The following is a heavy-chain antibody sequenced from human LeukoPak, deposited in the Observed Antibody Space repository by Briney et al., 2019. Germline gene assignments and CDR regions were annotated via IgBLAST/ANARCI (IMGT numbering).Heavy chain of an antibody. Sequence: SETLSLTCAVYGGSFSGYYWSWIRQPPGKGLEWIGEINHSENTNYNPSLKSRVTISIDTSKNQFSLKLNSVTAADTAVFYCATSRSSSFDYWGQGTLVTVSS. CDR2: INHSENT. CDR1: GGSFSGYY. CDR3: ATSRSSSFDY. V-gene: IGHV4-34*01. D-gene: IGHD6-6*01. J-gene: IGHJ4*02.